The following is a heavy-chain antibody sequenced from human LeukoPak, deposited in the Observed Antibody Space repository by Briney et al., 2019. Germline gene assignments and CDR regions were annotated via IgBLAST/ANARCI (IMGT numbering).Heavy chain of an antibody. J-gene: IGHJ4*02. Sequence: SVKVSCKASGGTFSSYAISLVRQAPGHGLEWMGGIIPIFGTANYAQKFQGRVTITADESTSTAYMELSSLRSEDTAVYYCAREEDFWSGYYGWGQGTLVTVSS. CDR1: GGTFSSYA. CDR2: IIPIFGTA. CDR3: AREEDFWSGYYG. V-gene: IGHV1-69*13. D-gene: IGHD3-3*01.